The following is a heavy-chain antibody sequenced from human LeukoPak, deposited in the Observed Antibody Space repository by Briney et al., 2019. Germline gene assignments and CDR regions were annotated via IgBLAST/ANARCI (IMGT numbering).Heavy chain of an antibody. V-gene: IGHV1-3*01. CDR3: ARGDIVVVVAATWDY. D-gene: IGHD2-15*01. J-gene: IGHJ4*02. CDR1: GYTFTSYA. Sequence: ASVKVSCKASGYTFTSYAMHWVRQAPGQRLEWMGWINAGNGNTKYSQKFQGRVTITRDTSASTAYMELSRLRSEDTAVYYYARGDIVVVVAATWDYWGQGTLVTVSS. CDR2: INAGNGNT.